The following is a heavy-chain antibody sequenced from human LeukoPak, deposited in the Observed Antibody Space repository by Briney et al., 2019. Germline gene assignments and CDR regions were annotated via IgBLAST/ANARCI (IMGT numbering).Heavy chain of an antibody. J-gene: IGHJ3*02. CDR2: IYPGDSDT. CDR1: GYSFTSYW. Sequence: GESLKISCKGSGYSFTSYWIGWVRQMPGKGLEWMGIIYPGDSDTRYSPSFQGQVTISADKSISTAYLQWSSLKASDTAMYYCARLYDSSGYYNAFDIWGQGTMVTVSS. CDR3: ARLYDSSGYYNAFDI. D-gene: IGHD3-22*01. V-gene: IGHV5-51*01.